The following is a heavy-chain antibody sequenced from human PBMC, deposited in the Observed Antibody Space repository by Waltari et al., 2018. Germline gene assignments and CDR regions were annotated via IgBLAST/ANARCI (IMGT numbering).Heavy chain of an antibody. D-gene: IGHD3-22*01. CDR1: GGTFSSYA. J-gene: IGHJ5*02. Sequence: QVQLEQSGAEVKKTGSSVKVSCKAAGGTFSSYAISWVRQAPGQGLEWMGRIIPIFCTANYAQNFQGRITITADTSTSTAYLELSSLRSEDTAVYYCARTANYYDSNWFGPWGQGTLVTVSS. CDR2: IIPIFCTA. V-gene: IGHV1-69*08. CDR3: ARTANYYDSNWFGP.